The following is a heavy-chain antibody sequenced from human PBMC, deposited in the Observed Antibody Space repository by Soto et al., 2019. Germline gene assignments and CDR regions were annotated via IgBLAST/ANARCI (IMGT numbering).Heavy chain of an antibody. CDR1: GFTFSGYW. J-gene: IGHJ6*02. CDR2: ISSDGSST. Sequence: EVQLVESGGGLVQPGGSLRLSCAASGFTFSGYWMHWVRQAPGKGLVWVSRISSDGSSTDYADSVKGRFTISRDNAKNTLYLQMNNLRAEDTAVYYCARAGYYYGMDVWDQGTTVTVSS. D-gene: IGHD6-19*01. V-gene: IGHV3-74*01. CDR3: ARAGYYYGMDV.